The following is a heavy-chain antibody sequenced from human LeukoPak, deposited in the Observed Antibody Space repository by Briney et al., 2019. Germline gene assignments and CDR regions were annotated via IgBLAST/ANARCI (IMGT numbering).Heavy chain of an antibody. CDR2: INPSGGST. CDR3: ARDYRASYSSGWYGDWFDP. D-gene: IGHD6-19*01. CDR1: GYTFTSYY. Sequence: GASVKVSCKASGYTFTSYYMHWVRQAPGQGLEWMGIINPSGGSTSYAQKFQGRVTMTRDMSTSTVYMELSSLRSEDTAVYYCARDYRASYSSGWYGDWFDPWGQGTLVTVSS. V-gene: IGHV1-46*01. J-gene: IGHJ5*02.